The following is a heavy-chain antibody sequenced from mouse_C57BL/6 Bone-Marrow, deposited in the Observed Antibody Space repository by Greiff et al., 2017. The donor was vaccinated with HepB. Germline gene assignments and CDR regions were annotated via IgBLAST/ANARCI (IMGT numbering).Heavy chain of an antibody. CDR2: ISSGSSTI. V-gene: IGHV5-17*01. Sequence: EVMLVESGGGLVKPGGSLKLSCAASGFTFSDYGMHWVRQAPEKGLEWVAYISSGSSTIYYADTVKGRFTISRDNAKNTLFLQMTSLRSEDTAMYYCARELTGTLVNYFDYWGQGTTLTVSS. CDR3: ARELTGTLVNYFDY. CDR1: GFTFSDYG. D-gene: IGHD4-1*01. J-gene: IGHJ2*01.